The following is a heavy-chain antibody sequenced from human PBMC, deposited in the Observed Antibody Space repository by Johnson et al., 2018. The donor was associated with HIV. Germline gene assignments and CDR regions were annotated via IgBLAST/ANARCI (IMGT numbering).Heavy chain of an antibody. Sequence: MQLVESGGGVVQPGRSLRLSCAASGFTFSSNPMHWVRQAPGKGLEWVAVMSYDGINKYYADSVKGRFTISRDSSKNTLYLQMNSLRAEDTAIYYCAKDRQPANYGAFDVWGQVTMVTVSS. CDR3: AKDRQPANYGAFDV. D-gene: IGHD3-10*01. J-gene: IGHJ3*01. CDR1: GFTFSSNP. V-gene: IGHV3-30-3*01. CDR2: MSYDGINK.